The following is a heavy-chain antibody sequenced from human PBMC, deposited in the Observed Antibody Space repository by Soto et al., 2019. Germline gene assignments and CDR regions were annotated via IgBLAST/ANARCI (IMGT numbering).Heavy chain of an antibody. D-gene: IGHD6-19*01. CDR3: IKASTVTGVGGYR. CDR1: GFAFSSYW. Sequence: EVQLVESGGGLVQPGGSLRLSCAASGFAFSSYWMQWVRQAPGKGPVWVSRISSDGSNTTYEDFVKGRFTISRDNAENTLPLQMTSLTDADTAVYYCIKASTVTGVGGYRWGQGTLVTVSS. V-gene: IGHV3-74*01. CDR2: ISSDGSNT. J-gene: IGHJ5*02.